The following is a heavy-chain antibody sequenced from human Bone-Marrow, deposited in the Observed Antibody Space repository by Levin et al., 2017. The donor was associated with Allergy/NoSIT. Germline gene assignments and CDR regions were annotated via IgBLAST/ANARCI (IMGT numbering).Heavy chain of an antibody. V-gene: IGHV3-11*01. Sequence: GGSLRLSCAASGFTFSDSYMTWVRQAPGKGLEWISYISPSGSTIFYADSVKGRFTISRDNAKESLFLQMSSLRSDDTAFYYCAREYCTSASCSLDNWGQGTLVTVTS. D-gene: IGHD2-2*01. J-gene: IGHJ4*02. CDR3: AREYCTSASCSLDN. CDR2: ISPSGSTI. CDR1: GFTFSDSY.